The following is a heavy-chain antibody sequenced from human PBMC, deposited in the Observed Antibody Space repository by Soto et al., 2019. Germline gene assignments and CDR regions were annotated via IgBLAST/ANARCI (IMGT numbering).Heavy chain of an antibody. V-gene: IGHV3-23*01. CDR3: AKGQVGYYYDSSGHFDY. CDR2: ISGSGGST. D-gene: IGHD3-22*01. J-gene: IGHJ4*02. Sequence: GGSLRLSCAASGFTFSSYAMSWVRQAPGKGLEWVSAISGSGGSTYYADSVKGRFTISRDNSKNTLYLQMNSLRAEDTAVYYCAKGQVGYYYDSSGHFDYWDQGTLVTVSS. CDR1: GFTFSSYA.